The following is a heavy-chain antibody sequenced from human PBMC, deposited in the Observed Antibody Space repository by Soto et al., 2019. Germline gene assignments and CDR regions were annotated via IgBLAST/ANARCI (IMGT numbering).Heavy chain of an antibody. CDR2: INPSGGST. D-gene: IGHD6-13*01. V-gene: IGHV1-46*01. CDR1: GYAFTSYY. Sequence: VASVKVSCKASGYAFTSYYMHCVRQAPGQGIEWMGIINPSGGSTSYAQKFQGRVTMTRDTSTSPVYMELRTLRSEDTAVNYCASALDKAAVLWFDPVGQGTLVTVSS. J-gene: IGHJ5*02. CDR3: ASALDKAAVLWFDP.